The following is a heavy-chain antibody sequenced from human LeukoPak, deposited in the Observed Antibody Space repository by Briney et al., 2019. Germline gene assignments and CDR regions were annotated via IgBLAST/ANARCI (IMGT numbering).Heavy chain of an antibody. CDR2: IKTDGSEK. V-gene: IGHV3-7*03. D-gene: IGHD3-9*01. Sequence: GRSLRLSCEASGLTFSSYWMSWVRQAPGKGLEWVANIKTDGSEKYYVDSVKGRFTISRDNAKNSLYLQMNSLRAEDTAVYYCARDYTGYFPWGQGTLVIVSS. J-gene: IGHJ5*02. CDR3: ARDYTGYFP. CDR1: GLTFSSYW.